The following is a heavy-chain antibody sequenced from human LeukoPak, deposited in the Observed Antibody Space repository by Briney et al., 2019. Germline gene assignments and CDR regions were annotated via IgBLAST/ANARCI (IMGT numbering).Heavy chain of an antibody. CDR2: ISHREGS. Sequence: SETLSLTCTVSGGSISSGGLNSRGLRHHRGRGLECIGYISHREGSPYNLSCKGPPTISIDTSRNQFSLKLRSVTAADTAVYSCARDSSRWGRGSLVTVSS. D-gene: IGHD6-6*01. CDR3: ARDSSR. V-gene: IGHV4-31*01. J-gene: IGHJ4*02. CDR1: GGSISSGGLN.